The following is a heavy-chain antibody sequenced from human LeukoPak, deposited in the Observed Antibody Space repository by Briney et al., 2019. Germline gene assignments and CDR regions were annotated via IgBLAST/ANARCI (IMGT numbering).Heavy chain of an antibody. J-gene: IGHJ4*02. V-gene: IGHV4-59*08. CDR1: GGSINTYY. CDR3: ARMVYTNKVDY. Sequence: PSETLSLTCTVSGGSINTYYWSWIRQPPGKGLEWIGYISYSGITNYNPPLKSRVTISVDTSKNQFSLKLTSVTAADTAVYYCARMVYTNKVDYWGQGTLVTVSS. D-gene: IGHD4-11*01. CDR2: ISYSGIT.